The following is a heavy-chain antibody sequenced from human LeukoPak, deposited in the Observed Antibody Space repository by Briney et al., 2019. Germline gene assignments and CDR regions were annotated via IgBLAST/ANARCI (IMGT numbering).Heavy chain of an antibody. Sequence: QPGRSLRLSCAASGFTFSSYAMTWVRQAPGKGLEWVSTIINSGATTYYADSVKGRFTISRDNSKNTLDLQMNSLRAEDTAAYYCAKDIHGDYGGLDYWGQGILVTVSS. CDR2: IINSGATT. J-gene: IGHJ4*02. D-gene: IGHD4-17*01. CDR3: AKDIHGDYGGLDY. CDR1: GFTFSSYA. V-gene: IGHV3-23*01.